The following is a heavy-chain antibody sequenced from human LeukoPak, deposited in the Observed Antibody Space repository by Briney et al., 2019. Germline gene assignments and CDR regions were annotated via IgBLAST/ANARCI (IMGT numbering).Heavy chain of an antibody. J-gene: IGHJ6*02. V-gene: IGHV1-18*01. CDR1: GYTFTSYG. CDR3: ASLDYYYYGVDV. CDR2: ISAYNGNT. Sequence: ASVKVSCKASGYTFTSYGISWVRQAPGQGLEWMGWISAYNGNTNYAQKLQGRVTMTADTSTSTAYMELRSLRSDDTAVYYCASLDYYYYGVDVWGQGTTVTVSS.